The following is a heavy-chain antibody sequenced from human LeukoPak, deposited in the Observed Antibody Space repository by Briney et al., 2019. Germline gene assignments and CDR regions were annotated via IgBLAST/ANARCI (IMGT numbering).Heavy chain of an antibody. D-gene: IGHD4/OR15-4a*01. Sequence: GGSLRLSCAASGFSFSFSSVNWVRQAPGKGLEWVSSINSGSDHKHYAGSVKGRFTVSRDNAKNSLYLQMNSLRVEDTAVYYCVRIPNGANFPNWFDPWGQGTLVTVSS. CDR1: GFSFSFSS. J-gene: IGHJ5*02. V-gene: IGHV3-21*01. CDR2: INSGSDHK. CDR3: VRIPNGANFPNWFDP.